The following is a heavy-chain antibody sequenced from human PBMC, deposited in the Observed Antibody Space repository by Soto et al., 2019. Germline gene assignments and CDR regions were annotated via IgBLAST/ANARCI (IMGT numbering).Heavy chain of an antibody. J-gene: IGHJ4*02. V-gene: IGHV1-8*01. Sequence: QVQLVQSGAEVKKPGASVKVSCKASGYTFNTYDINWMRQAPGQGLEWLGWMNPDSGNTGYAQKFQGRVTMTRSASISTAYMELSSLTSEDTAVYYCARNRREPGDFDYWGQGTLVTVSS. CDR1: GYTFNTYD. CDR2: MNPDSGNT. CDR3: ARNRREPGDFDY. D-gene: IGHD7-27*01.